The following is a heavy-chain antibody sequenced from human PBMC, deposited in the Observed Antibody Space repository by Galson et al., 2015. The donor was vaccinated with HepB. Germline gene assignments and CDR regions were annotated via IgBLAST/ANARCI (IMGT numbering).Heavy chain of an antibody. J-gene: IGHJ3*02. CDR1: GFTFGDYA. Sequence: SLRLSCAASGFTFGDYAMSWVRQAPGKGLEWVGFIRSKAYGGTTEYAASVKGRFTISRDDSKSIAYLQMNSLKTEDTAVYYCVRVGAGYDAFDIWGQGTMVTVSS. D-gene: IGHD1-26*01. V-gene: IGHV3-49*04. CDR2: IRSKAYGGTT. CDR3: VRVGAGYDAFDI.